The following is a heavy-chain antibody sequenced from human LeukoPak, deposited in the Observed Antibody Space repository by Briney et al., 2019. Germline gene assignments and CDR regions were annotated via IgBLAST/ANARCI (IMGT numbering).Heavy chain of an antibody. D-gene: IGHD3-16*02. V-gene: IGHV4/OR15-8*01. CDR3: ARSHDHLWGNYPDY. CDR2: IHHDGRI. Sequence: PSETLSLICDVSGGSIDSTNWWNWVRQPPGKGLEWIGEIHHDGRINYNPSLKSRVTLSVDKSKNQFSLRLNSVTAADAAMYYCARSHDHLWGNYPDYWGQGTLVTVSS. CDR1: GGSIDSTNW. J-gene: IGHJ4*02.